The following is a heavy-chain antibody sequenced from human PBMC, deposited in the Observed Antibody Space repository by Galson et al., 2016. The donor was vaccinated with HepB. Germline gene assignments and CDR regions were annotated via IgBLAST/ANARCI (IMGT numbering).Heavy chain of an antibody. CDR3: AKAALVGPTYPLEF. V-gene: IGHV3-30*04. Sequence: SLRLSCAASGFIFSNYAVLWVRQAPGKGPEWVAVISEDGSSRHYIASVEGRFTVSRDNSKNTFYLQMNSLRAEDRGVYYCAKAALVGPTYPLEFWGPGTLVTVSS. CDR2: ISEDGSSR. D-gene: IGHD1-26*01. J-gene: IGHJ4*02. CDR1: GFIFSNYA.